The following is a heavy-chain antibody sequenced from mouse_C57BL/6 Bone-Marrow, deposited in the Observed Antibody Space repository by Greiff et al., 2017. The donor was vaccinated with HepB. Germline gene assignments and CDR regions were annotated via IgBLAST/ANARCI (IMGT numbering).Heavy chain of an antibody. CDR3: ATHYYGSSYNYFDY. V-gene: IGHV1-58*01. Sequence: VQLQQSGAELVRPGSSVKMSCKTSGYTFTSYGTNWVKQRPGQGLEWIGYIYIGNGYTEYNEKFKGKATLTSDTSSSTAYMQLSSLTSEDSAIYFCATHYYGSSYNYFDYWGQGTTLTVSS. D-gene: IGHD1-1*01. CDR1: GYTFTSYG. J-gene: IGHJ2*01. CDR2: IYIGNGYT.